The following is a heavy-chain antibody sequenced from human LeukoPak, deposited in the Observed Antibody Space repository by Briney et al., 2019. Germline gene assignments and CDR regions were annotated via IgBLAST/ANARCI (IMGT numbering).Heavy chain of an antibody. CDR3: ARMTTGHDY. CDR1: GTSFTSYY. CDR2: VNHSGYT. V-gene: IGHV4-34*01. D-gene: IGHD4-17*01. Sequence: SETLSLTCDVSGTSFTSYYWSWIRQTPGKGLEWIGEVNHSGYTNMNPSLKSRVTISVDTSKNQFSLMMTSVTAADTAVYFCARMTTGHDYWGQGILVTVSS. J-gene: IGHJ4*02.